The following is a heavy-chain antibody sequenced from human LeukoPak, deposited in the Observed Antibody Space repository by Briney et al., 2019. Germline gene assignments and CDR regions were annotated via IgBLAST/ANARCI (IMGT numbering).Heavy chain of an antibody. CDR2: INSDGSST. J-gene: IGHJ5*02. CDR1: GFILSSNR. V-gene: IGHV3-74*01. D-gene: IGHD4-17*01. CDR3: ARETTVTGWFDP. Sequence: GGSLRLSCAASGFILSSNRMHWVRQPPGKGLVWVSRINSDGSSTSYADSVKGRFTISRDNAKNTLYLQMNSLRAEDTAVYYCARETTVTGWFDPWGQGTLSPSPQ.